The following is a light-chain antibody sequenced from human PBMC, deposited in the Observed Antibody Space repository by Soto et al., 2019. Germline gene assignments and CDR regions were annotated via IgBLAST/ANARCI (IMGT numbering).Light chain of an antibody. CDR1: ESVGSN. Sequence: EIVMTQSPVTLSVSPGERATLSCRASESVGSNLAWYQQKPGQPPRLLIYDASMRETGVPPRFSGSGSGTEFTLTISNLQSEDLAIYFCQKFNKWPWTFGQGTKVESK. V-gene: IGKV3-15*01. CDR2: DAS. J-gene: IGKJ1*01. CDR3: QKFNKWPWT.